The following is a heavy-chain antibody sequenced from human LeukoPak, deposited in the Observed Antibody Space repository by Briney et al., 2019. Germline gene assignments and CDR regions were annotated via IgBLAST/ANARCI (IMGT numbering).Heavy chain of an antibody. CDR1: GYTFTGNH. V-gene: IGHV1-2*02. D-gene: IGHD2-15*01. J-gene: IGHJ2*01. CDR2: IDPKSGDT. CDR3: AKEADIVGFDL. Sequence: ASVKVSCKASGYTFTGNHVHWVRQAPGQGLEWMGWIDPKSGDTMYAQKFQDRVTMTSDTSINTAYMELSGLRSDDTAVYFCAKEADIVGFDLWGRGTLVTVSS.